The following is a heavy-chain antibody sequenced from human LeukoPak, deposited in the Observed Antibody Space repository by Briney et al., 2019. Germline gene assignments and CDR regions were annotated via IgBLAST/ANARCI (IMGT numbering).Heavy chain of an antibody. V-gene: IGHV3-43*02. Sequence: PGGSLKLSCAASGFTFDDYAMHWVRQAPGKGLEWVSLISGDGGSTYYADSVKGRFTISRDNSKNSLYLQMNSLRTEDTALYYCAKDSYSGSYRTGDYWGQGTLVTVSS. D-gene: IGHD1-26*01. CDR2: ISGDGGST. J-gene: IGHJ4*02. CDR1: GFTFDDYA. CDR3: AKDSYSGSYRTGDY.